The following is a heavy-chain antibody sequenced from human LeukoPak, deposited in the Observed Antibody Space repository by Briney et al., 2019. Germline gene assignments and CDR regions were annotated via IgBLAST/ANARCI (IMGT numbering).Heavy chain of an antibody. CDR3: ARVILSGYCSSTSCQRRRYNWFDP. V-gene: IGHV4-34*01. D-gene: IGHD2-2*01. CDR1: GGSFSGYC. Sequence: SETLSLTCAVYGGSFSGYCWSWIRQPPGKGLEWIAEINHSGNTNYNPSLKSRVTISVDTSKNQFSLKLSSVTAADTAVYYCARVILSGYCSSTSCQRRRYNWFDPWGQGTLVTVSS. CDR2: INHSGNT. J-gene: IGHJ5*02.